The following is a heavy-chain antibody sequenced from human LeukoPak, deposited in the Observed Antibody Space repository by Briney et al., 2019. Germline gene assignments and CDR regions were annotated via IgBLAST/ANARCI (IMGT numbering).Heavy chain of an antibody. CDR2: ISYDGSNK. CDR3: AKSTLGSSWFDY. V-gene: IGHV3-30*18. D-gene: IGHD6-13*01. Sequence: QTGGSLRLFCAASGFTFSSYGMHWVRQAPGKGLEWVAVISYDGSNKYYADSVKGRFTISRDNSKNTLYLQMNSLRAEDTAVYYCAKSTLGSSWFDYWGQGTLVTVSS. CDR1: GFTFSSYG. J-gene: IGHJ4*02.